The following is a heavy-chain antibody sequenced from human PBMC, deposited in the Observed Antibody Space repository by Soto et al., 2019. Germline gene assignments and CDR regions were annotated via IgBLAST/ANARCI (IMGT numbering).Heavy chain of an antibody. D-gene: IGHD3-3*01. CDR2: IKPTGGST. J-gene: IGHJ6*02. CDR1: GYTFANYY. V-gene: IGHV1-46*03. Sequence: ASVKVSCKASGYTFANYYMHWVRQAPGQGLEWMGIIKPTGGSTTYAQKFQDRVTMTRDTSTSTVYMVLSSLRSEDTAVYYCTRHDSNYDFWSGSPPRYGMDVWGQGTTVTVSS. CDR3: TRHDSNYDFWSGSPPRYGMDV.